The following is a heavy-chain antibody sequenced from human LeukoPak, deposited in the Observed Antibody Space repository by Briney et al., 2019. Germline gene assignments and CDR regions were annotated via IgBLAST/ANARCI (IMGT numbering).Heavy chain of an antibody. CDR3: ARSSSYTRHMDY. V-gene: IGHV4-34*01. CDR1: GGSFSGYY. CDR2: INHSGST. Sequence: SETLSLTCAVYGGSFSGYYWSWIRQPPGKGLEWIGEINHSGSTNYNPSLKSRVTISVGTSKNQFSLKLSSVTAADTAVYYCARSSSYTRHMDYLGQGTLVTVSS. D-gene: IGHD6-13*01. J-gene: IGHJ4*02.